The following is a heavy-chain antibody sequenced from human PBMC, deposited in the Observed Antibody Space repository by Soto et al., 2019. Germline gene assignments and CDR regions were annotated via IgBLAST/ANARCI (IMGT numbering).Heavy chain of an antibody. D-gene: IGHD1-7*01. J-gene: IGHJ4*02. Sequence: GGSLRLSCATSGLTFSNYAMSWVRQAPGGGLEWVSSMSGSSSTTYYAGSVRGRFTISRDRSKNTLYLQMSSLRAEDTALYYCAKNQERELPRVIDFWGQGTLVTVSS. CDR2: MSGSSSTT. V-gene: IGHV3-23*01. CDR1: GLTFSNYA. CDR3: AKNQERELPRVIDF.